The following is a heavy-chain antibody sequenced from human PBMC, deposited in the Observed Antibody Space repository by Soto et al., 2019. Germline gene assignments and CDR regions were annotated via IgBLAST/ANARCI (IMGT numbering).Heavy chain of an antibody. J-gene: IGHJ4*02. CDR1: GGSISSSSYY. CDR2: IYYSGST. D-gene: IGHD3-22*01. Sequence: SETLSLTCTVSGGSISSSSYYWGWIRQPPGKGLEWIGSIYYSGSTYYNPSLKSRVTISVDTSKNQFSLKLSSVTAADTAVYYCADQLYYYDSSGYPHYFDYWGQGTLVTVSS. CDR3: ADQLYYYDSSGYPHYFDY. V-gene: IGHV4-39*01.